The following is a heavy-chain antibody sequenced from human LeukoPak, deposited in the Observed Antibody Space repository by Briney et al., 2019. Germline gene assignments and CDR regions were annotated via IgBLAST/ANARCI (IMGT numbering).Heavy chain of an antibody. CDR1: GFTFSSYA. V-gene: IGHV3-30-3*01. Sequence: GGSLRLSCAASGFTFSSYAMHWVRQAPGKGLEWVAVISYDGSNKYYADSVKGRFTISRDNSKNTLYLQMNSLRAEDTAVYYCARVGHCSSTSCYTGPFDYWGQGTLVTVSS. J-gene: IGHJ4*02. CDR2: ISYDGSNK. D-gene: IGHD2-2*02. CDR3: ARVGHCSSTSCYTGPFDY.